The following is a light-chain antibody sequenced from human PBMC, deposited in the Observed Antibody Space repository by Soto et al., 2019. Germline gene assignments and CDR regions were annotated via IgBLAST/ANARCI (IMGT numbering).Light chain of an antibody. CDR1: SANIGSNT. CDR2: SNN. CDR3: AAWDDSLNGVV. Sequence: QSVLTQPPSTSGTPGQRVSISSSGSSANIGSNTVNWYQQLPGTAPKLLIYSNNQRPSGVPDRFSGSKSGTSASLAISGLQPEDEADYYCAAWDDSLNGVVFGGGTKVTVL. V-gene: IGLV1-44*01. J-gene: IGLJ2*01.